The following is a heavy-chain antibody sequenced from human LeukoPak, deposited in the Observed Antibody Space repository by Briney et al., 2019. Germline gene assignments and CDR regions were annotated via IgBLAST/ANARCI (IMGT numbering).Heavy chain of an antibody. V-gene: IGHV4-39*07. CDR2: IYYSGST. D-gene: IGHD1-26*01. CDR3: ARDPGGGSPHSAFDI. J-gene: IGHJ3*02. CDR1: GGSISSSSYY. Sequence: SETLSLTCTVSGGSISSSSYYWGWIRQPPGKGLEWIGSIYYSGSTYYNPPLKSRVTISVDTSKNQFSLKLSSVTVADTAVYYCARDPGGGSPHSAFDIWGQGTMVTVSS.